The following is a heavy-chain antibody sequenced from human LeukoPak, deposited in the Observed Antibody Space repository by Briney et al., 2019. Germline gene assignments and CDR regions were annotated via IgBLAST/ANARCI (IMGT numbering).Heavy chain of an antibody. CDR3: AREDDFWSGYYGYFDY. D-gene: IGHD3-3*01. CDR2: IYHSGST. Sequence: SETLSLTCTVSGDSISSSSSYWGWIRQPPGKGLEWIGSIYHSGSTYYNPSLKSRVTISVDTSKNQFSLKLSSVTAADTAVYYCAREDDFWSGYYGYFDYWGQGTLVTVSS. J-gene: IGHJ4*02. CDR1: GDSISSSSSY. V-gene: IGHV4-39*07.